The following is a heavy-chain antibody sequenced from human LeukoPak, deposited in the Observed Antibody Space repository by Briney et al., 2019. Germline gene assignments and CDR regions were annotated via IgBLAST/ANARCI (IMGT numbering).Heavy chain of an antibody. CDR3: ARDYYDILTGYSLYY. J-gene: IGHJ4*02. Sequence: GGSLRLSCAASGFTVSSNYMSWVRQAPGKGLEWVSVICSGGSTYYADSVKGRFTISRDNSKNTLYLQMNSLRAEDTAVYYCARDYYDILTGYSLYYWGQGTLVTVSS. V-gene: IGHV3-66*01. CDR2: ICSGGST. CDR1: GFTVSSNY. D-gene: IGHD3-9*01.